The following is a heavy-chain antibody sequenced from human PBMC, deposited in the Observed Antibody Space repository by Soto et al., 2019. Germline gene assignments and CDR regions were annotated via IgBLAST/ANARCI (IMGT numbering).Heavy chain of an antibody. V-gene: IGHV3-23*01. CDR3: AKSVAGTGDFDY. CDR2: ISGSGGST. D-gene: IGHD6-19*01. CDR1: GFTFSSYA. J-gene: IGHJ4*02. Sequence: EVQLLESGGGLVQPGGSLRLSCAASGFTFSSYAMSWVRQAPGKGLEWVSAISGSGGSTYYADSVKGRFTISRDNSKNTRYLQMNSLRAEDTAVYYCAKSVAGTGDFDYWGQGTLVTVSS.